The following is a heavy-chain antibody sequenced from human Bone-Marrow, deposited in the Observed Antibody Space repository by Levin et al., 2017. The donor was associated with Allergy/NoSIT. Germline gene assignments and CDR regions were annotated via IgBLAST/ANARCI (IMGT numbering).Heavy chain of an antibody. D-gene: IGHD5-24*01. CDR3: TRMADYFDS. J-gene: IGHJ4*02. CDR2: IYPGDSET. V-gene: IGHV5-51*01. Sequence: GGSLRLSCKASGYKFSGKWIGWVRQTPAKGLEWVGIIYPGDSETRYSPTFQGHVTISADKSINTAYLHWRNLESSDTAIYYCTRMADYFDSWGQGTLVTVSS. CDR1: GYKFSGKW.